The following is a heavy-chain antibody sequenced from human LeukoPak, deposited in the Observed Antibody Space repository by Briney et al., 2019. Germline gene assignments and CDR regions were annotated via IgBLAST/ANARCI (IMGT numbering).Heavy chain of an antibody. J-gene: IGHJ4*02. D-gene: IGHD5-12*01. CDR2: ISYSGST. CDR3: ARGFDSKSTYFDY. CDR1: GGSINTHY. V-gene: IGHV4-59*11. Sequence: SETLSLTCTVSGGSINTHYWNWIRQPPGKRLEWIGYISYSGSTNYNPSLKSRVTISVDTSKNQFFLMLSSVTAADPAVYYCARGFDSKSTYFDYWGQGTLVTVSS.